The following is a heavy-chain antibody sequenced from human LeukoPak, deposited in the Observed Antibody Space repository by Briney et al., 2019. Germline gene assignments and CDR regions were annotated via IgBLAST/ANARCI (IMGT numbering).Heavy chain of an antibody. D-gene: IGHD6-13*01. Sequence: SETLSLTRTVSGGSISSYYWSWIRQPPGKGLEWIGYIYYSGSTNYNPSLKSRVTISVDTSKNQFSLKLSSVTAADTAVYYCATRRGSIEYFDYWGQGTLVTVSS. CDR3: ATRRGSIEYFDY. CDR1: GGSISSYY. J-gene: IGHJ4*02. CDR2: IYYSGST. V-gene: IGHV4-59*01.